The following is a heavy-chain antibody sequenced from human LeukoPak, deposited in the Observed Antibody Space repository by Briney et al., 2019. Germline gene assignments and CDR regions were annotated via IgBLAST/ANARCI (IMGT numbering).Heavy chain of an antibody. D-gene: IGHD3-22*01. CDR2: INPSGGST. Sequence: ASVKVSCKASGYTLTSYYLHWVRQAPGQGLEWMAIINPSGGSTSHAQKFQGRVTITADEPTTTAYMELSSLRSEDTAVYYCARDFYFYDSSGYFDYWGQGTLVTVSS. J-gene: IGHJ4*02. V-gene: IGHV1-46*01. CDR3: ARDFYFYDSSGYFDY. CDR1: GYTLTSYY.